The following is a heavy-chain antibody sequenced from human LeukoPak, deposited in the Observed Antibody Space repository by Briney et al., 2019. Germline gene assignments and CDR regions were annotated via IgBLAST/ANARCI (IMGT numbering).Heavy chain of an antibody. V-gene: IGHV1-24*01. D-gene: IGHD6-13*01. J-gene: IGHJ5*02. Sequence: ASVKVSCKVSGYTLTELSMHWVRQAPGKGLEWMGGFDPEDGETIYAQKFQGRVTMTRDTSISTAYMELSRLRSDDTAVYYCARSIGYSSSWNWFDPWGQGTLVTVSS. CDR1: GYTLTELS. CDR2: FDPEDGET. CDR3: ARSIGYSSSWNWFDP.